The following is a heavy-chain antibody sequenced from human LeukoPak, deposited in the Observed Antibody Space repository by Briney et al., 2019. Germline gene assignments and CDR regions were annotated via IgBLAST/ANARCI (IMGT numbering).Heavy chain of an antibody. CDR2: INPNSGGT. V-gene: IGHV1-2*02. J-gene: IGHJ4*02. CDR1: GYTFTGYY. Sequence: AASVKVSCKASGYTFTGYYMHWVRQAPGQGLEWMGWINPNSGGTNYAQKFQGRVTMTRDTSISTAYMELSRLRSDDTAVYYCARVSRYYYDSSGYFDYWGQGTLVTASS. CDR3: ARVSRYYYDSSGYFDY. D-gene: IGHD3-22*01.